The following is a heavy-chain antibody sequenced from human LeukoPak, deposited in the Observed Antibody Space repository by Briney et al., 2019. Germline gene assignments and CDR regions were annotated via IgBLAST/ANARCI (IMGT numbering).Heavy chain of an antibody. D-gene: IGHD1-26*01. CDR3: ARSRGSSWSYPFDY. CDR2: ISSSSSTI. J-gene: IGHJ4*02. CDR1: GFTFSSYS. V-gene: IGHV3-48*01. Sequence: GGSLRLSCAASGFTFSSYSMNWVRQAPGKGLEWVSYISSSSSTIYYAGSVKGRFTISRDNAKNSLFLQMNSLRAEDTAVYYCARSRGSSWSYPFDYWGQGTLVTVSS.